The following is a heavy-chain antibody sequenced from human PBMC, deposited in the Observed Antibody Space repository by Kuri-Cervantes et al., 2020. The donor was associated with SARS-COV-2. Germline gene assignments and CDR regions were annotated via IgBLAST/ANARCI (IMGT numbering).Heavy chain of an antibody. CDR3: AIHLEWGCGSTSCYCGAFDI. CDR1: GYTFTGYY. D-gene: IGHD2-2*01. Sequence: SVKVSCKASGYTFTGYYMHWVRQAPGQGLEWMGRIIPILGTANYAQKFQGRVTITADKSTSTAYMELSSLRSEDTAVYYCAIHLEWGCGSTSCYCGAFDIWGQGTMVTVSS. J-gene: IGHJ3*02. V-gene: IGHV1-69*08. CDR2: IIPILGTA.